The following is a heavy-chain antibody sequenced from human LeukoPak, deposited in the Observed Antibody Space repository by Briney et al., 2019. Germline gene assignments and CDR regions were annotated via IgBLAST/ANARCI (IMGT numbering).Heavy chain of an antibody. Sequence: PSETLSLTCAVDGGSFSGNYWTWIRQPPGKGLEWIGEIKHSESTNYNPSLKSRVTISVDTSKNQFSLKLSSVTAADTAVYYCARGRGIVVVVAANRWNFDLWGRGTMVTVSS. D-gene: IGHD2-15*01. CDR2: IKHSEST. J-gene: IGHJ2*01. V-gene: IGHV4-34*01. CDR3: ARGRGIVVVVAANRWNFDL. CDR1: GGSFSGNY.